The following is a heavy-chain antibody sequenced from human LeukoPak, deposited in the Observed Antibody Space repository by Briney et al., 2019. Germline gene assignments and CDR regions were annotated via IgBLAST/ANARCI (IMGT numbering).Heavy chain of an antibody. D-gene: IGHD5-18*01. J-gene: IGHJ4*02. CDR3: AKDWDTAMVTNY. CDR1: GFTFSSYG. Sequence: GGSLRLSCAASGFTFSSYGMHWVRQAPGKGLEWVAVIPYDGSNKYYADSVKGRFTISRDNSKNTLCLQMNSLRAEDTAVYYCAKDWDTAMVTNYWGQGNLVTVSS. V-gene: IGHV3-30*18. CDR2: IPYDGSNK.